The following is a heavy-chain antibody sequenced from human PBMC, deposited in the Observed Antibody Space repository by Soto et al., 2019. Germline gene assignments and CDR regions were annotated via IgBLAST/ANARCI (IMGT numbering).Heavy chain of an antibody. CDR2: IWYDGSNK. Sequence: GGSLRLSCAASGFTFSSYGMHWVRQAPGKGLEWVAVIWYDGSNKYYADSVKGRFTISRDNSKNTLYLQMNSLRAEDTAVYYCARDMTTSRYCSSTSCLIDYWGQGTLVTVSS. J-gene: IGHJ4*02. V-gene: IGHV3-33*01. CDR1: GFTFSSYG. D-gene: IGHD2-2*01. CDR3: ARDMTTSRYCSSTSCLIDY.